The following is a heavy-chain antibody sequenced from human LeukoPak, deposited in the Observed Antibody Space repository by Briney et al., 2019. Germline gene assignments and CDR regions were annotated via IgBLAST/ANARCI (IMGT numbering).Heavy chain of an antibody. CDR2: IIPIFGTA. V-gene: IGHV1-69*01. CDR1: GGTFSSYV. J-gene: IGHJ4*02. CDR3: AREASGSSRPFDY. Sequence: SSVKVSCKASGGTFSSYVISWVRQAPRQGLEWMGGIIPIFGTANYAQKFQGRVTITADESTSTAYMELSSLRSEDTAVYYCAREASGSSRPFDYWGQGTLVTVSS. D-gene: IGHD6-13*01.